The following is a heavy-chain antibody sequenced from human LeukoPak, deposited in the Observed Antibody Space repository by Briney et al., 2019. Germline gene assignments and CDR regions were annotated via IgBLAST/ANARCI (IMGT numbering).Heavy chain of an antibody. V-gene: IGHV3-7*01. Sequence: KAGGSLRLSCAASGFTLSHYYMTWARQAPGKGLEWVATIKDDGSDKYYVDSVKGRFSISRDNAKSSLYLQMNSLRLEDTAMYYCADLGYSDWGQGTLVTVSS. CDR1: GFTLSHYY. D-gene: IGHD5-18*01. CDR2: IKDDGSDK. CDR3: ADLGYSD. J-gene: IGHJ4*02.